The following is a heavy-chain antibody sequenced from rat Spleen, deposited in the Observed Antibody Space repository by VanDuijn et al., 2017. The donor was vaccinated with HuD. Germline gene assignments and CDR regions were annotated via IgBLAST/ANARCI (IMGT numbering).Heavy chain of an antibody. V-gene: IGHV5-22*01. J-gene: IGHJ2*01. CDR3: ARRDVPYFDY. CDR1: GFIFSDHY. Sequence: EVQLVESGGGLVQPGRSLKLSCAASGFIFSDHYMAWVRQAPKKGLEWVASISYEGSSTYYGDSVKGRFTISRDNAKSTLYLQMDSLRSEDTATYYCARRDVPYFDYWGQGVMVTVSS. CDR2: ISYEGSST.